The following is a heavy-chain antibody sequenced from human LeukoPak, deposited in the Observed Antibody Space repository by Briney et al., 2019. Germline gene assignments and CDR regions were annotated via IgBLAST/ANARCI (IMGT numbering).Heavy chain of an antibody. CDR2: IGTIGDT. CDR1: GFTFSIYD. J-gene: IGHJ3*02. Sequence: PGGSLRLSCAASGFTFSIYDMHWVRQVPGKGLEWVSSIGTIGDTYYPGSAKGRFTISRENAKNSLYLQMNSLRAGDTAVYYCARGGAGNSVDDAYDIWGQGTMVTVSA. CDR3: ARGGAGNSVDDAYDI. D-gene: IGHD2/OR15-2a*01. V-gene: IGHV3-13*01.